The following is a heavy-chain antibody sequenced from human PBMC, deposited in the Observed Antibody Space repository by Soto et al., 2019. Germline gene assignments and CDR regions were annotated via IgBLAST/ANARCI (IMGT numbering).Heavy chain of an antibody. J-gene: IGHJ4*02. D-gene: IGHD1-20*01. CDR2: ISGSGDDT. CDR1: GFTFSNFA. V-gene: IGHV3-23*01. CDR3: SRDITVTPVY. Sequence: SLRLSCVASGFTFSNFAMAWVRQAPGEGLEWVSAISGSGDDTFYADSMKGRFTISRDNSKDTLYLQINSLRAEDTAVYYCSRDITVTPVYWGQGTLVTVSS.